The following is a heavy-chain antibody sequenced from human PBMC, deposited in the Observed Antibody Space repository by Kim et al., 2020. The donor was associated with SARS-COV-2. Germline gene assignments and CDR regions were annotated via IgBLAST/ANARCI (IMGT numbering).Heavy chain of an antibody. Sequence: ASVKVSCKVSGYTLTELSMHWVRQAPGKGLEWMGGFDPEDGETIYAQKFQGRVTMTEDTSTDTAYMELSSLRSEDTAVYYCATDKAVTMVRGAPYYYYYGMDVWGQGTTVTVSS. CDR3: ATDKAVTMVRGAPYYYYYGMDV. CDR2: FDPEDGET. J-gene: IGHJ6*02. D-gene: IGHD3-10*01. V-gene: IGHV1-24*01. CDR1: GYTLTELS.